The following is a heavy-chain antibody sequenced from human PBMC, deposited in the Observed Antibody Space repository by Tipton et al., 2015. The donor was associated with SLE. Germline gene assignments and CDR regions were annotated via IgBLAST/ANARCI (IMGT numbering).Heavy chain of an antibody. J-gene: IGHJ4*02. V-gene: IGHV4-34*01. D-gene: IGHD3-10*01. Sequence: TLSLTCAVYGGSFSGYYWSWIRQPPGKGLEWIGEINHSGSTNYNPSLKSRVTISVDKSKNQFSLKLSSVTAADTAVYYCATTFYYYGSGSEVYWGQGTLVTVSS. CDR3: ATTFYYYGSGSEVY. CDR1: GGSFSGYY. CDR2: INHSGST.